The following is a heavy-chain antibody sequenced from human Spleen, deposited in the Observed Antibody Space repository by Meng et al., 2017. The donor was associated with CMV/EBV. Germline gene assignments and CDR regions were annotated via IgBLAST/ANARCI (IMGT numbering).Heavy chain of an antibody. CDR2: IYTRGST. D-gene: IGHD3-22*01. CDR1: GRFISSYY. V-gene: IGHV4-4*07. CDR3: ARAPLIVVVTPRDWYFDL. J-gene: IGHJ2*01. Sequence: SGPVLVKASEDSFLTRTVSGRFISSYYWSCFRQPAGKRLEWVGRIYTRGSTNYNPSLKGRVTMSVDTSKNQFSLKLSSVTAADTVVYYCARAPLIVVVTPRDWYFDLWGRGTLVTVSS.